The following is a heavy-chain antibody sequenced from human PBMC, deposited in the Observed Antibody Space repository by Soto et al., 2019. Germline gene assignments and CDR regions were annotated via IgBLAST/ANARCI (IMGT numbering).Heavy chain of an antibody. CDR1: GGTFSSYT. CDR3: ARGNHRWLQLWYFDL. J-gene: IGHJ2*01. CDR2: IIPIFGTA. Sequence: QVQLVRSGAEVKRPGSSVTVSCRASGGTFSSYTISWVRQAPGQGLDWMGGIIPIFGTANYAQKFQGRVTITADESTSTAYMELSSLRSEDTAVYYCARGNHRWLQLWYFDLWGRGTLVTVSS. V-gene: IGHV1-69*12. D-gene: IGHD5-12*01.